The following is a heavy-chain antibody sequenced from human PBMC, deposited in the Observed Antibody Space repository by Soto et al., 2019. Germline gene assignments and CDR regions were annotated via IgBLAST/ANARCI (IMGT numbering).Heavy chain of an antibody. D-gene: IGHD3-22*01. CDR3: ASSTFFPDSRGYNFKNLDS. V-gene: IGHV4-61*08. Sequence: SETLSLTCTVSGGSVSSGDFYWSWIRQPPGKGLEWIGNIYYSGSTNYNPSLKSRATISVDTSKNQFSLKVSSVTAADTAVYYCASSTFFPDSRGYNFKNLDSWGQGTLVTVSS. CDR1: GGSVSSGDFY. J-gene: IGHJ5*01. CDR2: IYYSGST.